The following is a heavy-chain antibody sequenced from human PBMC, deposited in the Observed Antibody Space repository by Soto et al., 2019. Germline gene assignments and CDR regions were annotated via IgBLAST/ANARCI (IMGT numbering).Heavy chain of an antibody. D-gene: IGHD4-17*01. CDR1: GYTFTSYG. J-gene: IGHJ3*02. Sequence: ASVKVSCKASGYTFTSYGISWVRQAPGQGLEWMGWIIPNIGNANYAQKLQGRVTMTTDTSTSTAYMELRSLRSDDTAVYYCASSPVTTVTHNDAFDIWGQGTMVTVSS. V-gene: IGHV1-18*01. CDR2: IIPNIGNA. CDR3: ASSPVTTVTHNDAFDI.